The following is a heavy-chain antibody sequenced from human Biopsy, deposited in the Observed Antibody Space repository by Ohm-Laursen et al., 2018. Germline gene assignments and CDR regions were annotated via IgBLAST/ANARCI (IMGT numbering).Heavy chain of an antibody. CDR2: IYYSGST. Sequence: SETLSLTCRVSGVYISDYCWSWIRQPPGRGLEWVGSIYYSGSTNYNPSLKSRVTISADTSKSQLSLHLTSVTAADTAVYYCASRGLVMASDYYFDDWGQGTLVTVSS. D-gene: IGHD3/OR15-3a*01. V-gene: IGHV4-59*08. CDR3: ASRGLVMASDYYFDD. CDR1: GVYISDYC. J-gene: IGHJ4*02.